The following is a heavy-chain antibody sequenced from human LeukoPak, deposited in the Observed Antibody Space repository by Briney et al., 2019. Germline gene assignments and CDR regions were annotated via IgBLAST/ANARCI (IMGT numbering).Heavy chain of an antibody. CDR3: ARVRGGSGWYYFDY. CDR2: ISSSDSTM. Sequence: GGSLRLSCAASGFTFSDYYMSWIRQAPGKGLEWVSYISSSDSTMYYADSVKGRFTISRDNAKNSLYLQMDSLTAEDAAVYYCARVRGGSGWYYFDYWGQGALVTVSS. CDR1: GFTFSDYY. D-gene: IGHD6-19*01. V-gene: IGHV3-11*01. J-gene: IGHJ4*02.